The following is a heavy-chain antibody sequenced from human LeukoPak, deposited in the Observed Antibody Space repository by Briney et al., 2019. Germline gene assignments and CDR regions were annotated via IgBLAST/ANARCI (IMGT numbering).Heavy chain of an antibody. J-gene: IGHJ6*02. CDR3: ARGGSGYYSYYYYGMDV. V-gene: IGHV1-18*01. Sequence: GASVKVSFKASGYTFTIYGISWVRQAPGQGLEWMGWISAYNGSTNYAQKLQGRVTMTTDTSTSTAYMELRSLRSDDTAVYYCARGGSGYYSYYYYGMDVWGQGTTVTVSS. CDR2: ISAYNGST. CDR1: GYTFTIYG. D-gene: IGHD3-3*01.